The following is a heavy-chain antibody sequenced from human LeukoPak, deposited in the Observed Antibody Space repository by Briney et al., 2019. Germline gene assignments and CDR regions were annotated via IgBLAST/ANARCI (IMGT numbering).Heavy chain of an antibody. CDR3: ARGELGLSYYDIPHAFDI. CDR2: INHSGST. J-gene: IGHJ3*02. Sequence: SETLSLTCAVYGGSFSGYYWSWIRQPPGKGLEWIGEINHSGSTNYNPSLKSRVTISVDTSKNQFSLKLSSVTAADTAVYYCARGELGLSYYDIPHAFDIWGQGTMVTVSS. CDR1: GGSFSGYY. V-gene: IGHV4-34*01. D-gene: IGHD3-22*01.